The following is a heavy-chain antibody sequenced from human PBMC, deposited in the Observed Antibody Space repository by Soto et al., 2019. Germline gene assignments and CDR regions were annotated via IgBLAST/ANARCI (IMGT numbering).Heavy chain of an antibody. Sequence: SLTCTVAGGSISSSGYYWGRIRQPPGQGLEWIGNIYYSGRTYYNPSLKSRVTISVDTSKNQFSLKLTSVTAADTAVYYCATYYYRSGSYYSFDYWGQGTLVTVS. D-gene: IGHD3-10*01. CDR2: IYYSGRT. CDR3: ATYYYRSGSYYSFDY. J-gene: IGHJ4*02. CDR1: GGSISSSGYY. V-gene: IGHV4-39*01.